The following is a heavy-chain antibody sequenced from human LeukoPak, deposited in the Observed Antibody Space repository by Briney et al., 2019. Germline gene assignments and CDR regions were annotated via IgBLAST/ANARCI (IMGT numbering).Heavy chain of an antibody. V-gene: IGHV3-23*01. D-gene: IGHD2-15*01. CDR1: GFTFSNYA. CDR2: ISASGGS. CDR3: AREPRDCTGGTCQSAGGYYFYY. Sequence: SGGSLRLSCAASGFTFSNYAMSWVRQAPGKGLELVSGISASGGSYYADSVKGRFTVSRDISKNTLYLQMNSLRAEDTAVYFCAREPRDCTGGTCQSAGGYYFYYWSQGTLVTVSS. J-gene: IGHJ4*02.